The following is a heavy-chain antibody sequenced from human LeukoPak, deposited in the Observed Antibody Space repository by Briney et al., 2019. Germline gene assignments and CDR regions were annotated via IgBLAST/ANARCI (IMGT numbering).Heavy chain of an antibody. CDR1: GGSISSYY. Sequence: SETLSLTCTVSGGSISSYYWSWIRQPAGKGLEWIGRAYANDNTNYNPSLKGRVTMAGDTSKNQFSLTLTSVTAADTAVYYCARGGNRYFDYWGQGTLVTVST. CDR2: AYANDNT. J-gene: IGHJ4*02. V-gene: IGHV4-4*07. CDR3: ARGGNRYFDY. D-gene: IGHD2/OR15-2a*01.